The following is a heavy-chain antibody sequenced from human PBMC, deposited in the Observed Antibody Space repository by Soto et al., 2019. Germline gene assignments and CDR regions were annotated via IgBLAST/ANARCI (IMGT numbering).Heavy chain of an antibody. CDR3: AKGSPGATLAFDI. Sequence: GGSLRLSCAASGFTFSSYGMHWVRQAPGKGLEWVAVISYDGSNKYYADSVKGRFTISRDNSKNTLYLQMNSLRAEDTAVYYCAKGSPGATLAFDIWGQGTMVTVSS. V-gene: IGHV3-30*18. CDR1: GFTFSSYG. J-gene: IGHJ3*02. CDR2: ISYDGSNK. D-gene: IGHD1-26*01.